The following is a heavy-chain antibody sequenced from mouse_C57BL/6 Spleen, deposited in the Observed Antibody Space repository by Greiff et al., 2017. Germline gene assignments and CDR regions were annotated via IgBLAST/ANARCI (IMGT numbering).Heavy chain of an antibody. CDR2: ISSGSSTI. D-gene: IGHD4-1*01. V-gene: IGHV5-17*01. CDR3: ATGSYYAMGC. CDR1: GFTFSDYG. J-gene: IGHJ4*01. Sequence: EVKLMESGGGLVKPGGSLKLSCAASGFTFSDYGMHWVRQAPEQGLEWVAYISSGSSTIYYADTVKGRFTISRDNAKNTLFLQITSLGSECTAMYYCATGSYYAMGCGGQGASGTVSS.